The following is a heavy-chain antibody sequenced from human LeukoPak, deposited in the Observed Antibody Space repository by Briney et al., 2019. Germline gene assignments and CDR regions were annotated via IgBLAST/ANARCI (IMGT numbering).Heavy chain of an antibody. J-gene: IGHJ5*02. CDR2: MNPNSGNT. CDR1: GYTFTSYD. D-gene: IGHD3-3*02. V-gene: IGHV1-8*03. Sequence: ASVKVSCKASGYTFTSYDINWVRQATGQGLEWMGWMNPNSGNTGYAQKFQGRVTITRNTSISTAYMELSSLRSEDTAVYYCARCRGPLADADPWGQGTLVTVSS. CDR3: ARCRGPLADADP.